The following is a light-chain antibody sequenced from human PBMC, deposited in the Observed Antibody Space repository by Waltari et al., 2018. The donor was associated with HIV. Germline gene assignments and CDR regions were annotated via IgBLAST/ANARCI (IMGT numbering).Light chain of an antibody. V-gene: IGLV2-14*01. CDR2: EVY. CDR3: GSYTATNSMM. J-gene: IGLJ3*02. CDR1: TSDADSFDY. Sequence: QSALTQPAYVSGSPGQSITISCTGPTSDADSFDYVSWYQQHPGKVPTLIIYEVYFRSSGVSKRFSASKAGNTTSLTISGLQAEDEAVYYCGSYTATNSMMFGGGTKLTVL.